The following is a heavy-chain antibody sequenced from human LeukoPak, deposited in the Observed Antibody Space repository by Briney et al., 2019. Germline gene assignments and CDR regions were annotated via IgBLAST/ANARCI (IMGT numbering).Heavy chain of an antibody. D-gene: IGHD4/OR15-4a*01. Sequence: GGSLRLSCAASGFTFSSYSMNWVRQAPGKGLECVSAISGDGVSPYYADSVRGRFTISRDNSKNTLYLQMNSLRVEDTAVYFCARDPGAFPYFFDCWGQGTLVTVSS. CDR3: ARDPGAFPYFFDC. CDR2: ISGDGVSP. CDR1: GFTFSSYS. V-gene: IGHV3-23*01. J-gene: IGHJ4*02.